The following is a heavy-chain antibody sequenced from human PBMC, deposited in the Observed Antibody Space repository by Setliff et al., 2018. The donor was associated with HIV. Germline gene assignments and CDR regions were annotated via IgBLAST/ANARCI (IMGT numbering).Heavy chain of an antibody. CDR3: AHRPPYGDYFAYYFDY. Sequence: GSGPRLVNPTQTLTLTCTFSGFSLSTSGVGVGWIRQPPGKALEWLALIYWNDDKRYSPSLKSRLTITKDTSKNQVVLTMTNMDPVDTATYYCAHRPPYGDYFAYYFDYWVPETLLVTVSS. CDR1: GFSLSTSGVG. D-gene: IGHD4-17*01. J-gene: IGHJ4*03. V-gene: IGHV2-5*01. CDR2: IYWNDDK.